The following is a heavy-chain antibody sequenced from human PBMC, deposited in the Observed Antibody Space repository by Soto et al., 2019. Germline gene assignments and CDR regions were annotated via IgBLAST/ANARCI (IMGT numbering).Heavy chain of an antibody. CDR3: AKISGSYYQDAFDI. J-gene: IGHJ3*02. CDR1: GFTFSSYG. D-gene: IGHD1-26*01. CDR2: IWYDGSNK. Sequence: QVPLVESGGGVVQPGRSLRLSCAASGFTFSSYGMHWVRQAPGKGLEWVAVIWYDGSNKYYADSVKGRFTISRDNSKNTLYLQMNSLRAEDTAVYYCAKISGSYYQDAFDIWGQGTMVTVSS. V-gene: IGHV3-33*06.